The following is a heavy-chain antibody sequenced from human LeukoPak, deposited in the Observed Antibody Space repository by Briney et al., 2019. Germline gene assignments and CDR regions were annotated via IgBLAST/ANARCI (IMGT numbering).Heavy chain of an antibody. CDR3: ARVQGGGYRTADY. J-gene: IGHJ4*02. CDR2: MLENGSNQ. CDR1: GFTFSTYS. V-gene: IGHV3-30*04. D-gene: IGHD6-19*01. Sequence: PGGSLRLSCAASGFTFSTYSMSWVRQAPGKGLDWVAVMLENGSNQYYADSVKGRFTISRDNSKNTLFLQMNSLRGEDTAMYYCARVQGGGYRTADYWGQGTLVTVSS.